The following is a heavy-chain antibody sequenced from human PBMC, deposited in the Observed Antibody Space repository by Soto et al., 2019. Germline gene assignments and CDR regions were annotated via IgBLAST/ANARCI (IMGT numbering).Heavy chain of an antibody. Sequence: PGGSLRLSCTASGFSITTYTMNWVRQAPGKGLEWVAVISYDGSNKYYADSVKGRFTISRDNSKNTLYLQMNSLRAEDTAVYYCARVPVTMIVVVIGPGSNYGMDVWGQGTTVTVSS. D-gene: IGHD3-22*01. J-gene: IGHJ6*02. V-gene: IGHV3-30-3*01. CDR3: ARVPVTMIVVVIGPGSNYGMDV. CDR2: ISYDGSNK. CDR1: GFSITTYT.